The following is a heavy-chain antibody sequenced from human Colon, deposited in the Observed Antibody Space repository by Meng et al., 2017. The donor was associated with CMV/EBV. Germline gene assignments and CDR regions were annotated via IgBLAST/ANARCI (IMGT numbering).Heavy chain of an antibody. V-gene: IGHV6-1*01. CDR2: IYYRSRWFN. D-gene: IGHD6-25*01. Sequence: VSGDSVSNNDVAWNWIRQSPSRGLEWLGRIYYRSRWFNEYAPSVKSRITFYADTSKNQYSVQLNSVTPEDTAVYYCARGAARSLDFWGQGTLVTVSS. CDR1: GDSVSNNDVA. J-gene: IGHJ4*02. CDR3: ARGAARSLDF.